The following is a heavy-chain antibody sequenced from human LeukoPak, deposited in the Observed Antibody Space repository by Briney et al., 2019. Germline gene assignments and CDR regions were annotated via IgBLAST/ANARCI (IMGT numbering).Heavy chain of an antibody. Sequence: SETLSLTCTVSGGSISSSSYYWSWIRQPPGKGLEWIGEINHSGSTNYNPSLKSRVTISVDTSKNQFSLKLSSVTAADTAVYYCARADYVLGYWGQGTLVTVSS. J-gene: IGHJ4*02. V-gene: IGHV4-39*07. CDR1: GGSISSSSYY. CDR3: ARADYVLGY. D-gene: IGHD3-16*01. CDR2: INHSGST.